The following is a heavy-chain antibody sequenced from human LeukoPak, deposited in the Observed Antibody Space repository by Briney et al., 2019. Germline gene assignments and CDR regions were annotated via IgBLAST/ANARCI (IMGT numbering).Heavy chain of an antibody. CDR3: TRLYYYGSGSFLNWFDP. J-gene: IGHJ5*02. CDR2: IRSKANSYAT. CDR1: GFTFSGSA. Sequence: GGSLRLSCAASGFTFSGSAMHWVRQASGKGLEWVGRIRSKANSYATAYVASVKGRFTISRDDSKNTAYLQMNSLKTEDTAVYYCTRLYYYGSGSFLNWFDPWGQGTLVTVSS. D-gene: IGHD3-10*01. V-gene: IGHV3-73*01.